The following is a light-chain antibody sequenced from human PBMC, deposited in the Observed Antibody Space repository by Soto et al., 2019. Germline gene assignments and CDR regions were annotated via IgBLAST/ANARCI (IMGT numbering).Light chain of an antibody. Sequence: DIQMTQSPSSLSASMGDRVTITCRASQRISSYLNWYQQKPGRAPQLLIYAASSLQSGVPSRFSGSGSGTDFTLTISSLQPEDFATYYCQQSYTTPPTFGGGTKVEIK. CDR3: QQSYTTPPT. J-gene: IGKJ4*01. V-gene: IGKV1-39*01. CDR2: AAS. CDR1: QRISSY.